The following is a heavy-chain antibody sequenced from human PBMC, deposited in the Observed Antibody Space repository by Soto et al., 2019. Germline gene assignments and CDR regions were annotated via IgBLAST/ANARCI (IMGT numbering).Heavy chain of an antibody. Sequence: EVQLLESGGGLVQPGGSLRLSCAASGFTFSSYAMSWVRQDPGKGLEWVSAISGSGGSTYYADSVKGRFTISRDNSKNTRYLQMNSLRAEDTAVYYCAKGKSRFLASFDYWGQGTLVTVSS. CDR3: AKGKSRFLASFDY. D-gene: IGHD3-3*01. J-gene: IGHJ4*02. CDR1: GFTFSSYA. V-gene: IGHV3-23*01. CDR2: ISGSGGST.